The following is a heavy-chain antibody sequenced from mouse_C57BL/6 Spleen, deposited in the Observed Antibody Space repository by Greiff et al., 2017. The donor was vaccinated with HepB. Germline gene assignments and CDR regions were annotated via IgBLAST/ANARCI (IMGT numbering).Heavy chain of an antibody. CDR3: ARQGGFLGDYFDY. CDR1: GFTFSDYG. CDR2: ISSGSSTI. Sequence: EVKLMESGGGLVKPGGSLKLSCAASGFTFSDYGMHWVRQAPEKGLEWVAYISSGSSTIYYADTVKGRFTISRDNAKNTLFLQMTSLRSEDTAMYYCARQGGFLGDYFDYWGQGTTLTVSS. V-gene: IGHV5-17*01. D-gene: IGHD4-1*01. J-gene: IGHJ2*01.